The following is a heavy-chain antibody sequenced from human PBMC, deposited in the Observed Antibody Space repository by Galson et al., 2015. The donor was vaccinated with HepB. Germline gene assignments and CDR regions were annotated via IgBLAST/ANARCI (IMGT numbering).Heavy chain of an antibody. V-gene: IGHV1-2*02. CDR1: GYTFTGYY. CDR3: ARGGGSGYRSYYYYYTDV. D-gene: IGHD3-22*01. CDR2: INPNSGGT. Sequence: SVKVSCKASGYTFTGYYMHWVRQAPGQGLEWMGWINPNSGGTNYAQKFQGRVTMTRDTSISTAYMELSRLRSDDTAVYYCARGGGSGYRSYYYYYTDVWGKGTTVTVSS. J-gene: IGHJ6*03.